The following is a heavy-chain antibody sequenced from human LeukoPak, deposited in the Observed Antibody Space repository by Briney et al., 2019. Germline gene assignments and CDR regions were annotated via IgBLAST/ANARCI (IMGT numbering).Heavy chain of an antibody. D-gene: IGHD6-19*01. Sequence: PSETLSPTCTVSGGSISSSSYYWGWIRQPPGKGLEWIGSIYYSGSTYYNPSLKSRVTISVDTSKNQFSLKLSSVTAADTAVYYCARPRGSSGSYNWFDPWGQGTLVTVSS. V-gene: IGHV4-39*01. J-gene: IGHJ5*02. CDR3: ARPRGSSGSYNWFDP. CDR1: GGSISSSSYY. CDR2: IYYSGST.